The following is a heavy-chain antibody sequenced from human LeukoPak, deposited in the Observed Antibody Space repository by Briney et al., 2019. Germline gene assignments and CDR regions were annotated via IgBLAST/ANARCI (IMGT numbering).Heavy chain of an antibody. Sequence: GGSLRLSCAASGFTFSSYAIHWVRQAPGKGLGWVAVISYDGLNKYYADSVKGRFTISRDNSKNILYLQMTSLRAEDTALYYCARVAAEVVGVPGAIGFGWLRRDYYYMDVWGKGTTVTVSS. CDR2: ISYDGLNK. CDR3: ARVAAEVVGVPGAIGFGWLRRDYYYMDV. V-gene: IGHV3-30*04. CDR1: GFTFSSYA. D-gene: IGHD2-2*02. J-gene: IGHJ6*03.